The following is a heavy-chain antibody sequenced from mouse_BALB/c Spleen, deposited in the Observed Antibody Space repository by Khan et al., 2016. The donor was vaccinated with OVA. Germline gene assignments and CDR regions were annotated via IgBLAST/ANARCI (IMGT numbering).Heavy chain of an antibody. D-gene: IGHD1-1*01. Sequence: EVMLVESGGDLVKPGGSLKLSCAASGFTFSTYGMSWVRQTPDKRLEWVATVSTGGSYTYYPDSAKGRFTISRDNAKNTLYLQMSGLKSEDTAMFYCTRLAYYYGSEGFAYWGQGTLVTVSA. CDR3: TRLAYYYGSEGFAY. V-gene: IGHV5-6*01. J-gene: IGHJ3*01. CDR1: GFTFSTYG. CDR2: VSTGGSYT.